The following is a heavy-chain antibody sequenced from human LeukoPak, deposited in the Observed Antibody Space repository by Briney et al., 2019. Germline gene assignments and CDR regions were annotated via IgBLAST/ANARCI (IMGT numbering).Heavy chain of an antibody. CDR2: IYSGGST. Sequence: GGSLRLSCAASGFTFSSYSMNWVRQAPGKGLEWVSVIYSGGSTYYADSVKGRFTISRDNSKNTLYLQMNSLRAEDTAVCYCARVIIQWLVPQSPYNWFDPWGQGTLVTVSS. CDR3: ARVIIQWLVPQSPYNWFDP. CDR1: GFTFSSYS. J-gene: IGHJ5*02. D-gene: IGHD6-19*01. V-gene: IGHV3-66*01.